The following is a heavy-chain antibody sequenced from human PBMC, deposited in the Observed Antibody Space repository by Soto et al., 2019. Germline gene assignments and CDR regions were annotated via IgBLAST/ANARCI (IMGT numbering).Heavy chain of an antibody. Sequence: SVKVSCKASGGTFSSYAISWVRQAPGQGLEWMGGIIPIFGTANYAQKFQGRVTITADESTSTAYMELSSLRSEDTAVYYCARAGPRGNYYDILTGYYKDYYYYGMDVWGQGTTVTVSS. CDR3: ARAGPRGNYYDILTGYYKDYYYYGMDV. CDR2: IIPIFGTA. D-gene: IGHD3-9*01. J-gene: IGHJ6*02. V-gene: IGHV1-69*13. CDR1: GGTFSSYA.